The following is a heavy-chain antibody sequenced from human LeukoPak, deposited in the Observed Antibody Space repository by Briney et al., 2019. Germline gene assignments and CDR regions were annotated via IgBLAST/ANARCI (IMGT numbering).Heavy chain of an antibody. J-gene: IGHJ4*02. CDR3: ARRGSWELYDSYYFDY. V-gene: IGHV4-39*01. CDR1: GGSISSSSYY. Sequence: SETLSLTCTVSGGSISSSSYYWGWIRQPPGKGLEWIGSIYYSGSTYYNPSLKSRVTISVDTSKNQFSLKLSPVTAADTAVYYCARRGSWELYDSYYFDYWGQGTLVTVSS. CDR2: IYYSGST. D-gene: IGHD1-26*01.